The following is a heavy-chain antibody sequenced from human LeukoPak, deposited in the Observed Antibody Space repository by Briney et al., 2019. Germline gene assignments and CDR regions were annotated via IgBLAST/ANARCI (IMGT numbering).Heavy chain of an antibody. J-gene: IGHJ4*02. CDR1: GFRFSIFG. CDR2: IWYDGSNK. Sequence: PGGSLRLSCAASGFRFSIFGMHWVRQAPGKGLEWVAVIWYDGSNKYYADSVKGRFTISRDNSKNTLYLQMNSLRAEDTAVYYCASSGYDSYFDYWGQGTLVTVSS. CDR3: ASSGYDSYFDY. V-gene: IGHV3-33*01. D-gene: IGHD5-12*01.